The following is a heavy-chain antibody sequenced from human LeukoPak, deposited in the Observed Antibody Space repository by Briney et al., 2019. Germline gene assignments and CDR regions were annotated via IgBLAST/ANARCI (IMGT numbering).Heavy chain of an antibody. CDR1: GFTFSDYY. CDR2: ISSGGSTI. D-gene: IGHD3-10*01. J-gene: IGHJ4*02. Sequence: GGSLRLSCAVSGFTFSDYYMSWIRQAPGKGLEWVSYISSGGSTISHADSVKGRFTISRDNAKNSLYLQMNSLRAEDTAVYYCARHTGEGFDYWGQGTLVTVSS. V-gene: IGHV3-11*04. CDR3: ARHTGEGFDY.